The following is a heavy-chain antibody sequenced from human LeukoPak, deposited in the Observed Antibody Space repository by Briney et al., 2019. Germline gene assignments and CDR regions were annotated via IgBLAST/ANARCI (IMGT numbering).Heavy chain of an antibody. CDR3: ARARGDCSSTSCRIDY. Sequence: PSETVSLTCTVSGGSISNYYWSWIRQPPGKGLEWIGYIYYSGSTNYNPSLKSRVTLSVDTSKNQFSLKLNSVTATDTAVYYCARARGDCSSTSCRIDYWGQGTLVTVSS. J-gene: IGHJ4*02. D-gene: IGHD2-2*01. CDR2: IYYSGST. CDR1: GGSISNYY. V-gene: IGHV4-59*01.